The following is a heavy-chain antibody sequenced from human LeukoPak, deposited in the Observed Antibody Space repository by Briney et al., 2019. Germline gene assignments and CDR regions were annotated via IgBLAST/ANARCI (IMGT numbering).Heavy chain of an antibody. CDR1: GFTFSSYW. V-gene: IGHV3-74*01. J-gene: IGHJ5*01. CDR2: IRSDGST. Sequence: PGGSLRLSCAASGFTFSSYWMHWVRQTPGKGLMWVARIRSDGSTIYADSVQGRFTISRDNAKNMVYLQMNSLRADDTAIYYCTRAITYFYGSVTYDWFDSWGQGTLVTVSS. D-gene: IGHD3-10*01. CDR3: TRAITYFYGSVTYDWFDS.